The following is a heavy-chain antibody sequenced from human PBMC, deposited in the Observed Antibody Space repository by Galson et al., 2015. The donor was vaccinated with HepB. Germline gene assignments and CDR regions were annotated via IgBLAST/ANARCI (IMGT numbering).Heavy chain of an antibody. V-gene: IGHV3-23*01. CDR1: GFTFSSYA. CDR2: ISGGGSST. CDR3: AKAPIVGATQLNWSFDL. J-gene: IGHJ2*01. D-gene: IGHD1-26*01. Sequence: SLRLSCATSGFTFSSYAMGWVRQAPGKGLEWVSAISGGGSSTYYADSVKGRFTISRDNSKYTLSLQMNSLRAEDTAVYYCAKAPIVGATQLNWSFDLWGRGTLVTVSS.